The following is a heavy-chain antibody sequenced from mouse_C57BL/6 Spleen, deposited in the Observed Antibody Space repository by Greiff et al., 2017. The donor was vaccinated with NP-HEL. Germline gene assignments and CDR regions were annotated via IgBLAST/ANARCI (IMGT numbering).Heavy chain of an antibody. Sequence: QVQLQQPGAELVKPGASVKLSCKASGYTFTSYWMHWVKQRPGQGLEWIGMIHPNSGSTNYNEKFKSKATLTVDKSSSTAYMQLSSLTSEDSAVYYCAREGLYYGSSYYYWGQGTTLTVSS. D-gene: IGHD1-1*01. CDR2: IHPNSGST. J-gene: IGHJ2*01. CDR1: GYTFTSYW. CDR3: AREGLYYGSSYYY. V-gene: IGHV1-64*01.